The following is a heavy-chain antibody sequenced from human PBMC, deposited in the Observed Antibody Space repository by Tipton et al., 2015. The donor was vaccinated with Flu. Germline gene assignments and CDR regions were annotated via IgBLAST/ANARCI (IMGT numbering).Heavy chain of an antibody. D-gene: IGHD5-24*01. V-gene: IGHV4-61*02. J-gene: IGHJ4*02. CDR2: IYTSGST. CDR3: ARGGRNVEMATIDYFDY. CDR1: GGSISSGSYY. Sequence: TLSLTCTVSGGSISSGSYYWSWIRQPAGKGLEWIGRIYTSGSTYYNPSLKSRVTISVDTSKNQFSLKLSSVTAADTAVYYCARGGRNVEMATIDYFDYWGQGTLVTVSS.